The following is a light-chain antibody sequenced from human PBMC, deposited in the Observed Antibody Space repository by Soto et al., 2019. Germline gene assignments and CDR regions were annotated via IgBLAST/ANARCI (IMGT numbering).Light chain of an antibody. CDR2: VAS. CDR3: QQYNDWPRT. Sequence: EIVLTQSPATLSVSPGERATLSCLASQSVRSYLAWYQQKPGQAPSLLIFVASTRATGVPARFSGSESGTEFTLTISSLESEDVAVYFCQQYNDWPRTFGGGTKVDIK. CDR1: QSVRSY. J-gene: IGKJ4*02. V-gene: IGKV3-15*01.